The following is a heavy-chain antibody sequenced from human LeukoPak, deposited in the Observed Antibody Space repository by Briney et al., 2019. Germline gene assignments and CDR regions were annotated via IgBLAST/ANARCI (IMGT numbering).Heavy chain of an antibody. D-gene: IGHD3-22*01. Sequence: GRSLRLSCEASGFTFSDYAMNWVRQAPGKGLEWVSTINYSGDSTYYADSVKGRFTISRDNAKNTLYLQMNSLRAEDTAVYFCAKDATMIVVIGYFDYWGQGTLVTVSS. J-gene: IGHJ4*02. CDR3: AKDATMIVVIGYFDY. V-gene: IGHV3-23*01. CDR2: INYSGDST. CDR1: GFTFSDYA.